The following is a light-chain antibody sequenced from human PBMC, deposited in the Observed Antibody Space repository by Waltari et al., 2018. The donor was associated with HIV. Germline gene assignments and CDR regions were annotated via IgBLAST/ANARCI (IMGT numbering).Light chain of an antibody. CDR1: NIGSKS. Sequence: YVLTQPPSVSVAPGTTAKISCGGNNIGSKSVHWYQQRPGQPPVLVIYYDADRPSGIPERFFGSNSGSTATLTITRVEVGDEADYFCQIWNNSSDHWEFGAGTTLTVL. V-gene: IGLV3-21*01. CDR2: YDA. CDR3: QIWNNSSDHWE. J-gene: IGLJ3*02.